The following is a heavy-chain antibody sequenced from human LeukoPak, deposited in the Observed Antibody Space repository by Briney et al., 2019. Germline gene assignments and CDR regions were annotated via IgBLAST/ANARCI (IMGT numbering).Heavy chain of an antibody. CDR2: ISSNGGST. Sequence: GGSLRLSCSASGFTFSSYAMHWVRQAPGKGLEYVSAISSNGGSTYYADSVKGRYTISRDNSKNTLYLQMSSLRAEDTAVYYCVKTGRTARSPTYYFDYWGQGTLVTVAS. D-gene: IGHD1-1*01. V-gene: IGHV3-64D*06. CDR1: GFTFSSYA. CDR3: VKTGRTARSPTYYFDY. J-gene: IGHJ4*02.